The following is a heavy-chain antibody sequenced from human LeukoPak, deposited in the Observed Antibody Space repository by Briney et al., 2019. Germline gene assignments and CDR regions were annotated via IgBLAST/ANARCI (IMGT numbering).Heavy chain of an antibody. V-gene: IGHV4-59*01. D-gene: IGHD7-27*01. CDR3: ARGWGY. CDR2: IYYIGST. Sequence: SETLSLTCTVSGGSISSYYWSWIRQPPGKGLEWIGYIYYIGSTNYNPSLKSRVTISVDTSKNQFSLKLSSVTAADTAVYYCARGWGYWGQGTLVTVSS. J-gene: IGHJ4*02. CDR1: GGSISSYY.